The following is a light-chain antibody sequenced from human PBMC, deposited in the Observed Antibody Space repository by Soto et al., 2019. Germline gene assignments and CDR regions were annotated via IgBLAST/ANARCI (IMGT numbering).Light chain of an antibody. Sequence: QSALTQPASMSGSPGQSITISCTGTSSDVGGYNYVSWYQHHPGKAPKLMIYDVSNRPSGVSNRFSGSKSGNTASLTISGLQAEDEAEYYCSSYTRRSTLVFGGGTKLTVL. V-gene: IGLV2-14*03. CDR3: SSYTRRSTLV. CDR2: DVS. CDR1: SSDVGGYNY. J-gene: IGLJ2*01.